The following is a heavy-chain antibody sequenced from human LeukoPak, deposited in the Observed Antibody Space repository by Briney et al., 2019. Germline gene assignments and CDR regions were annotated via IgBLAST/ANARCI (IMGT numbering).Heavy chain of an antibody. V-gene: IGHV3-30*02. J-gene: IGHJ4*02. CDR3: AKDQGLYPSGYFDS. CDR2: IRYDGSSE. CDR1: GFTFSSYA. Sequence: GGSLRLSCAASGFTFSSYAMTWVRQAPGKGLEWVAFIRYDGSSEYYADSVKGRFTISRDNSKNTLFLQMNSLRAEDTAVYYCAKDQGLYPSGYFDSWGQGTLVTVSS. D-gene: IGHD3-10*01.